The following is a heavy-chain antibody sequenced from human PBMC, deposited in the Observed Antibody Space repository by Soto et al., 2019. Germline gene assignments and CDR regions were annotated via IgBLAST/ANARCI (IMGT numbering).Heavy chain of an antibody. CDR1: GFTFSSYA. CDR3: ARDLEAYYYASGK. D-gene: IGHD3-10*01. CDR2: IGGSGGSR. J-gene: IGHJ4*02. V-gene: IGHV3-23*01. Sequence: EGLLLDYGGGLVQPGGSLRLSCAASGFTFSSYAMSWVRQAPGKGLEWVSGIGGSGGSRYYVESVKGRFTISRDNSKNMLYLQMNSLRAEDTAVYYCARDLEAYYYASGKWGQGTLVTVSS.